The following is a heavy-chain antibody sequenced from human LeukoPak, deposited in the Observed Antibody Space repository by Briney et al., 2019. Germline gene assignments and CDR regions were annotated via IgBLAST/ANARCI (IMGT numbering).Heavy chain of an antibody. CDR1: GFIFTDYW. J-gene: IGHJ4*02. CDR3: TTATYYYDSSGYYLLRYFDY. V-gene: IGHV3-15*01. D-gene: IGHD3-22*01. Sequence: GGSLRLSCEASGFIFTDYWMTWVRQAPGKGLEWVGRIKSKTDGGTTDYAAPVKGRFTISTDDSKNTLFLQMNSLKTEDTAVYYCTTATYYYDSSGYYLLRYFDYWGQGTLVTVSS. CDR2: IKSKTDGGTT.